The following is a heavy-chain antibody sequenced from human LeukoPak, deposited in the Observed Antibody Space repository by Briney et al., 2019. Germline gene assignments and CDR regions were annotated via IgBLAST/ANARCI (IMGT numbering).Heavy chain of an antibody. V-gene: IGHV4-39*07. J-gene: IGHJ6*03. CDR2: IYYSGST. Sequence: PSETLSLTCFVSGGSISSSSYYWRWIRQPPGKGLEWIGSIYYSGSTYYSPSLNSRITISIHTSKSQFSLNLTSVTAADTAMYYCARVDWVSAAPYYYYYMDVWGKGTTVTVSS. CDR1: GGSISSSSYY. CDR3: ARVDWVSAAPYYYYYMDV. D-gene: IGHD3/OR15-3a*01.